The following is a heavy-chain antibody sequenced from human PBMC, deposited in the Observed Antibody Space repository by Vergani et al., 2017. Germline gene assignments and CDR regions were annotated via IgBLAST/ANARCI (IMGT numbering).Heavy chain of an antibody. Sequence: QVKLVQSGAEVKKPGASVKVSCKASGYTFTSYGISWVRQAPGQGLEWMGWISAYNGNTNYAQKFQGRVTMTRDTSTSTVYMELSSLRSEDTAIYYCARGDYGILTGYRYWGQGTLVTVSA. V-gene: IGHV1-18*01. D-gene: IGHD3-9*01. CDR3: ARGDYGILTGYRY. CDR2: ISAYNGNT. J-gene: IGHJ4*02. CDR1: GYTFTSYG.